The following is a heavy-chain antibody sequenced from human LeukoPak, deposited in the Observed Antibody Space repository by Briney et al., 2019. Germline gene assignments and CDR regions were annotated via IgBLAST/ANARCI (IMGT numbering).Heavy chain of an antibody. Sequence: ASVKVSCKASGYTFTSYYMHWVRQAPGQGLEWMGLINPSGGSTSYAQKFQGRVTMTRDTSTSTVYMELSSLRSEDTAVYYCARDPTIFGVVINWFDPWGQGTLVTVSS. J-gene: IGHJ5*02. CDR3: ARDPTIFGVVINWFDP. CDR2: INPSGGST. CDR1: GYTFTSYY. V-gene: IGHV1-46*01. D-gene: IGHD3-3*01.